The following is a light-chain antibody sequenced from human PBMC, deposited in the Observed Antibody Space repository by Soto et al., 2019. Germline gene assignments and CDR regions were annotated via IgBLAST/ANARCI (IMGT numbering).Light chain of an antibody. V-gene: IGLV2-8*01. CDR2: EVS. J-gene: IGLJ1*01. Sequence: QSALTQPPSASGSPGQSVTISCTGTSSDVGGYNYVSWYQQHPGKAPKLMIYEVSKRPSGVPDRFSGSKSGNTASLTVSGLQAEDEAEYYCCSYAGSNNFVFGTGTKVTVL. CDR3: CSYAGSNNFV. CDR1: SSDVGGYNY.